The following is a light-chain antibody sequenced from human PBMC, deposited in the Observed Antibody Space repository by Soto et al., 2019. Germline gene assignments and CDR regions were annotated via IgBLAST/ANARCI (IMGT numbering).Light chain of an antibody. CDR1: QSVSSY. CDR2: GAS. Sequence: VMTQSPDSLAVSPGERATLSCRASQSVSSYLAWYQQKPGQAPRLLIYGASSRATGIPDRFSGSGSGTDFTLTISRLEPEDFAVFYCQHYDSLPITFGQGTRLEI. CDR3: QHYDSLPIT. V-gene: IGKV3-20*01. J-gene: IGKJ5*01.